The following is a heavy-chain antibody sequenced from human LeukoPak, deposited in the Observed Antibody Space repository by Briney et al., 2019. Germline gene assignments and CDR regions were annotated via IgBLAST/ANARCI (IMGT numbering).Heavy chain of an antibody. CDR1: GGSVSSYY. V-gene: IGHV4-59*02. J-gene: IGHJ4*02. CDR3: ASVDCSSTSCLFFGY. D-gene: IGHD2-2*01. CDR2: IYYSGST. Sequence: PSETLSLTCTVSGGSVSSYYWSWIRQPPGKGLEWIGYIYYSGSTNYNTSLKSRVTISVDTSKNQFSLKMSSVTAAQTAVYYSASVDCSSTSCLFFGYWGQGTLVTVSS.